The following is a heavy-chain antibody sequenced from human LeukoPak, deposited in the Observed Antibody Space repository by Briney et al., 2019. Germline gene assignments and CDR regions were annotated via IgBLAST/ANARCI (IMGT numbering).Heavy chain of an antibody. CDR1: GGSISSYY. CDR3: ARHYDTSGYWYYFDY. CDR2: IYYSGST. V-gene: IGHV4-59*08. J-gene: IGHJ4*02. D-gene: IGHD3-22*01. Sequence: TSETLSLTCTVSGGSISSYYWSWIRQPPGKGLEWIGYIYYSGSTNYTPSLKSRVIISVDTSKNQFSLRLSSVTAADTAVYYCARHYDTSGYWYYFDYWGQGTLVTVSS.